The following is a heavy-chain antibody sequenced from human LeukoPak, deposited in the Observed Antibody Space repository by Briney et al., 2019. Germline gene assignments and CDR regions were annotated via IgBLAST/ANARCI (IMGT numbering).Heavy chain of an antibody. CDR3: ARAVQYYDILPGYYGAFEI. CDR1: GFTLSSYW. D-gene: IGHD3-9*01. J-gene: IGHJ3*02. V-gene: IGHV3-74*01. CDR2: IDSDGRST. Sequence: QPGGSLRLSCAAFGFTLSSYWMHWVRQAPGKGLVWVSRIDSDGRSTNYADSVKGRFTISRDNAKNTLYLQMNSLRAEDTAVYYCARAVQYYDILPGYYGAFEIWGQGTMVAVSS.